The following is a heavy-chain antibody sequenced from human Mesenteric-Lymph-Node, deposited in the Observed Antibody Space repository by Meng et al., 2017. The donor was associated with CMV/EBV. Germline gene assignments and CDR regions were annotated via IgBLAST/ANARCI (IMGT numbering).Heavy chain of an antibody. CDR1: GFTFSSYS. Sequence: GESLKISCAASGFTFSSYSMNWVRQAPGKGLEWVSYISSSSSTIYYADSVKGRFTISRDNSKNTLYLQMNSLRAEDTAVYYCAKNRGGGIFGVVAGVDYWGQGTLVTVSS. J-gene: IGHJ4*02. D-gene: IGHD3-3*01. CDR3: AKNRGGGIFGVVAGVDY. V-gene: IGHV3-48*01. CDR2: ISSSSSTI.